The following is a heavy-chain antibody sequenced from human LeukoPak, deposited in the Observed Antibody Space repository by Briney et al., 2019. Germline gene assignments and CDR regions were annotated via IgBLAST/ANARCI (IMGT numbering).Heavy chain of an antibody. D-gene: IGHD1-26*01. V-gene: IGHV3-30*02. CDR2: IRYDGSNK. CDR1: GFTFSSYG. CDR3: AREGVGATTRKDRWFDP. J-gene: IGHJ5*02. Sequence: GGSLRLSCAASGFTFSSYGMHWVRQAPGKGLEWVAFIRYDGSNKYYADSVKGRFTISRDNSKNTLYLQMNSLRAEDTAVYYCAREGVGATTRKDRWFDPWGQGTLVTVSS.